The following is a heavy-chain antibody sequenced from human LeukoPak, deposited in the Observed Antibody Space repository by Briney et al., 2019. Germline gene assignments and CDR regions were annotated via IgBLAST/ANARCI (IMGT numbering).Heavy chain of an antibody. CDR1: GGSLSSYY. V-gene: IGHV4-59*01. CDR3: ARSADPMVVYAINYYYYMDV. J-gene: IGHJ6*03. CDR2: IYYSGST. D-gene: IGHD2-8*02. Sequence: SETLSLTCTVSGGSLSSYYWSWIRQPPGKGLEWIGYIYYSGSTNYNPSLKSRVTISVDTPKNQFSLKLSSVTAADTAVHYCARSADPMVVYAINYYYYMDVWGKGTTVTVSS.